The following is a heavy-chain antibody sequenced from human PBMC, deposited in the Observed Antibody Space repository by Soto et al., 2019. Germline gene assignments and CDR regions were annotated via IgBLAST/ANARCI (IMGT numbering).Heavy chain of an antibody. Sequence: QLQLQESGPGVVEPSETLSLTCTVSGDSMTNYYWSWIRQSAEKGLEWIGRISATGTTTSIPSLKSRITLSVDTSKNQFSLNLKFVTAADTAVYFCARDQSGAADLWGQGTVVTVS. CDR3: ARDQSGAADL. D-gene: IGHD7-27*01. V-gene: IGHV4-4*07. CDR2: ISATGTT. CDR1: GDSMTNYY. J-gene: IGHJ3*01.